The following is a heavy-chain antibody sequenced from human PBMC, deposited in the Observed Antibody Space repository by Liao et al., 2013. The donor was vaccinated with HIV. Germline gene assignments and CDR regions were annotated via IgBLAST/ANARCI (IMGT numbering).Heavy chain of an antibody. D-gene: IGHD3-16*01. CDR2: VNHSGST. V-gene: IGHV4-34*01. Sequence: QVQLQQWGAGLLKPSETLSLTCAVYGGSFSAYYWSWIRQPPGKGLEWIGEVNHSGSTNYNASLKSRVTISVDTSKNQFSLKLSSVTAADTAVYYCAREALGAYSYWGQGTLVTVSS. CDR3: AREALGAYSY. CDR1: GGSFSAYY. J-gene: IGHJ4*02.